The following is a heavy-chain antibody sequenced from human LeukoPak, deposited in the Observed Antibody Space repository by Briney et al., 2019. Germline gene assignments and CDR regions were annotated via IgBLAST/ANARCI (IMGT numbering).Heavy chain of an antibody. CDR1: GYTLTELS. Sequence: ASAKVSCKVSGYTLTELSMHWVRQAPGKGLEWMGGFDPEDGETIYAQKFQGRVTMTEDTSTDTAYMELSSLRSEDTAVYYCATDAIAVAGLFDYWGQGTLVTVSS. V-gene: IGHV1-24*01. J-gene: IGHJ4*02. D-gene: IGHD6-19*01. CDR2: FDPEDGET. CDR3: ATDAIAVAGLFDY.